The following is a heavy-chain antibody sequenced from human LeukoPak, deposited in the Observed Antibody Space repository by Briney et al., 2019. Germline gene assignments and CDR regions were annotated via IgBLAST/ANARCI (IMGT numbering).Heavy chain of an antibody. Sequence: ASVNVSCKASGYTFTSYGISWVRQAPGQGLEWMGWISAYNGNTNYAQKLQGRVTMTTDTSTSTAYMELRSLRSDDTAVYYCTILYYYGSGSYYSYFDYWGQGTLVTVSS. CDR1: GYTFTSYG. J-gene: IGHJ4*02. D-gene: IGHD3-10*01. V-gene: IGHV1-18*01. CDR3: TILYYYGSGSYYSYFDY. CDR2: ISAYNGNT.